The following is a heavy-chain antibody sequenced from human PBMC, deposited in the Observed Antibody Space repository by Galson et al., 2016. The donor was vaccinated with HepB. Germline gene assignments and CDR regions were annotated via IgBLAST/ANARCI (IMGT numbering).Heavy chain of an antibody. CDR3: VCRRKWFGEWSDY. V-gene: IGHV3-53*01. J-gene: IGHJ4*02. Sequence: SLRLPCAASGLTVSSNYMGWVRQAPGKGLEWVSIIYSGGSTYYADSVKGRFTISRDNPKNTLYLQMNSLRAEATAVYYCVCRRKWFGEWSDYWGQGTLVTVSS. D-gene: IGHD3-10*01. CDR1: GLTVSSNY. CDR2: IYSGGST.